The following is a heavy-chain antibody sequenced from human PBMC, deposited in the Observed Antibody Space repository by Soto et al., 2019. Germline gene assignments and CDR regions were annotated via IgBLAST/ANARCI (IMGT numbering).Heavy chain of an antibody. D-gene: IGHD3-10*01. CDR1: GDSIISIYH. CDR2: IFHTVTT. CDR3: ERAMGGLGRGVIITYYYYYYGIDV. V-gene: IGHV4-38-2*01. Sequence: SETLSLTCAVSGDSIISIYHWAWIRQPPGRSLEWIASIFHTVTTYYTPSLKSRVTISVDTSKNQFSLRLSSVTAADSAVYYCERAMGGLGRGVIITYYYYYYGIDVWGQVPTVPVYS. J-gene: IGHJ6*02.